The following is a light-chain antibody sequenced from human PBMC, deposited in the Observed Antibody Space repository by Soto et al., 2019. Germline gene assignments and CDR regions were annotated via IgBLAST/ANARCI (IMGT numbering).Light chain of an antibody. CDR2: DAS. CDR3: QHYDHLPIT. V-gene: IGKV1-33*01. J-gene: IGKJ5*01. Sequence: DIQMTQSPSSLTESVGDRVTITCQASQDITNYLNWYQQKPGRAPRLLLYDASSLETGAPSRFSGSGSGTDFTLTISSLQPEDVATYYCQHYDHLPITFGQGTRLEIK. CDR1: QDITNY.